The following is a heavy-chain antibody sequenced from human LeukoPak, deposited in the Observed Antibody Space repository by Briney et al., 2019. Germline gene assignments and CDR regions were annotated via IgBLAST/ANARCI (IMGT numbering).Heavy chain of an antibody. V-gene: IGHV4-59*08. D-gene: IGHD6-19*01. CDR1: GGSISNYY. CDR3: VRTNTVAGPHY. J-gene: IGHJ4*02. Sequence: SETLSLTCTVSGGSISNYYWSWIRQPPGKGLEWIGYISYSGSTNYNPSLKSRVTISVDTSKNQFSLKLSSVTAADTAVYYCVRTNTVAGPHYWGQGTLVTVSS. CDR2: ISYSGST.